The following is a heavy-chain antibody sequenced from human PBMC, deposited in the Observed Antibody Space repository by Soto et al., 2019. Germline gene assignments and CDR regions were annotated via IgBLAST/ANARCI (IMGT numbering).Heavy chain of an antibody. V-gene: IGHV3-9*01. Sequence: EVQLVESGGGLVQPDRSLRLSCVGSGFNFDDYVMHWVRQAPGKGLEWVSRISWNSGSIGYADSVKGRFTISRDNAKKSLYLQMNSLRAEDTAFYYCAKGAPWQMATMAQFDSWGQGTLITVSS. CDR2: ISWNSGSI. CDR3: AKGAPWQMATMAQFDS. J-gene: IGHJ4*02. D-gene: IGHD5-12*01. CDR1: GFNFDDYV.